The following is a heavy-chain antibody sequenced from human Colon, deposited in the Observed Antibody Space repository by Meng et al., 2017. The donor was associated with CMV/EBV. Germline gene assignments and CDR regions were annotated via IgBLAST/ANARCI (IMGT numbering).Heavy chain of an antibody. Sequence: VMLPQWVAGLLKTSGTLSLTCGVSGGSLSGYYWTWIRQTPGKGLEWIGEINQSGSTNYNPSLKSRVTVSVDTSKNQFSLRVTSVTAADSALYYCAREAGPFFGVIVYDSWGQGTLVTVSS. J-gene: IGHJ4*02. CDR3: AREAGPFFGVIVYDS. D-gene: IGHD3-3*01. V-gene: IGHV4-34*01. CDR1: GGSLSGYY. CDR2: INQSGST.